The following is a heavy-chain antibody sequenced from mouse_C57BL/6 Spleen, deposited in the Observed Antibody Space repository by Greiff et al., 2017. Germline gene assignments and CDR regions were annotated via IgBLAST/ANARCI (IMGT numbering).Heavy chain of an antibody. Sequence: QVQLKESGAELAKPGASVKLSCKASGYTFTSYWMHWVKQRPGQGLEWIGYINPSSGYTKYNQKFKDKATLTADKSSSTAYMQLSSLTYEDSAVYYCATYYGSSLAWFAYWGQGTLVTVSA. CDR2: INPSSGYT. CDR1: GYTFTSYW. V-gene: IGHV1-7*01. D-gene: IGHD1-1*01. J-gene: IGHJ3*01. CDR3: ATYYGSSLAWFAY.